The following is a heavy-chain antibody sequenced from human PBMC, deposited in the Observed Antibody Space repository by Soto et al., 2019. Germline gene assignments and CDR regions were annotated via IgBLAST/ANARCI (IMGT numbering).Heavy chain of an antibody. CDR1: GFSFSSYW. CDR3: ATISFSALNRRAFDI. D-gene: IGHD2-21*01. V-gene: IGHV3-7*01. Sequence: EVQLVESGGGLVQPGESLRLSCEASGFSFSSYWMSWVRQAPGKGLEWVANIKGDGSEENYVDSLKGRFTISRDNARNTLFLQMDGLRAEDTAVYYCATISFSALNRRAFDIWGRGTMVTVSS. J-gene: IGHJ3*02. CDR2: IKGDGSEE.